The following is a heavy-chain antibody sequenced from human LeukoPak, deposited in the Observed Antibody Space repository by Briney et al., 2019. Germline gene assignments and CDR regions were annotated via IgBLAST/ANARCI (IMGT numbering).Heavy chain of an antibody. D-gene: IGHD3-9*01. J-gene: IGHJ4*02. Sequence: PSETLSLTCTVSGGSISSGGYYWRWIRQHPGKGLEWIGYIYYSGSTYYNPSLKSRVTISVDTSKNQFSLKLSSVTAADTAVYYCARGSGGSRDSYNTLTHWGQGTLVTVSS. V-gene: IGHV4-31*03. CDR3: ARGSGGSRDSYNTLTH. CDR2: IYYSGST. CDR1: GGSISSGGYY.